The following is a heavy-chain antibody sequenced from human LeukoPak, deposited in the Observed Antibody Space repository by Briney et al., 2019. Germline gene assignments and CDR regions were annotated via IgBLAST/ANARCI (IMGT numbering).Heavy chain of an antibody. D-gene: IGHD3-9*01. CDR2: ISGSGGST. V-gene: IGHV3-23*01. Sequence: GGSLRLSCAASGFTVSSNYMSWVRQAPGKGLEWVSAISGSGGSTYYADSVKGRFTISRDNSKNTLYLQMNSLRAEDTAVYYCAKDIMYYDILTGYSLDYWGQGTLVTVSS. CDR1: GFTVSSNY. J-gene: IGHJ4*02. CDR3: AKDIMYYDILTGYSLDY.